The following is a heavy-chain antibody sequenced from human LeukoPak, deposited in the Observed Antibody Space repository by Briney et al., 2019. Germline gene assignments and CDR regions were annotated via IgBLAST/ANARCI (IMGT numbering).Heavy chain of an antibody. V-gene: IGHV3-23*01. CDR1: GFTFRNYA. CDR3: ARDYYDDAFDI. J-gene: IGHJ3*02. CDR2: IVGNGVST. D-gene: IGHD3-22*01. Sequence: QPGGSLRFSCAASGFTFRNYALSWVRQAPGKGLEWVSAIVGNGVSTYYADSVQGRFTISRDNSKNTLYLQMNSLRAEDTAVYYCARDYYDDAFDIWGQGTMVTVSS.